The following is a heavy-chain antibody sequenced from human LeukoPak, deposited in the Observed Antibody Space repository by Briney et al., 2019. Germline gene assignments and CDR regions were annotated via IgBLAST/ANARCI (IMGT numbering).Heavy chain of an antibody. CDR3: ARAGTGTADPYFDY. CDR1: GGTFSSYA. J-gene: IGHJ4*02. V-gene: IGHV1-69*13. D-gene: IGHD1-7*01. CDR2: IIPIFGTA. Sequence: GASVKVSCKASGGTFSSYAISWVRQAPGQGLEWMGGIIPIFGTANYAQKFQGRVTITADESTSTAYMELSSLRSEDTAVYYCARAGTGTADPYFDYWGQGTLVTVSS.